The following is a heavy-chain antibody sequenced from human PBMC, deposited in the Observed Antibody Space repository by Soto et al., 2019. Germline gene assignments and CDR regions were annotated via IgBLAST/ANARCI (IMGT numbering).Heavy chain of an antibody. V-gene: IGHV3-11*04. CDR2: ISSSGSTI. CDR3: ARDGSRYQLLYNWFDP. J-gene: IGHJ5*02. D-gene: IGHD2-2*01. Sequence: QVQLVESGGGLVKPGGSLRLSCAASGFTFSDYYMSWIRQAPGKGLEWVSYISSSGSTIYYADSVKGRFTISRDNSKNTLYLQMNSLRAEDTAVYYCARDGSRYQLLYNWFDPWGQGTLVTVSS. CDR1: GFTFSDYY.